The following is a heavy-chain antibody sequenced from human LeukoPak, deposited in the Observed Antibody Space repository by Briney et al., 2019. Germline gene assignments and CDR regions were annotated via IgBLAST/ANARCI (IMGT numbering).Heavy chain of an antibody. D-gene: IGHD4/OR15-4a*01. V-gene: IGHV3-30-3*01. CDR3: ASPYGGSKSYLDY. Sequence: GGSLRLSCAASGFAFSSYAMHWVRQAPGKGLEWVAVISYDGSDKFYADSVKGRFTISRDNSENTLYMQINSLRPEDTAVYYCASPYGGSKSYLDYWGQGTLVTVSS. J-gene: IGHJ4*02. CDR2: ISYDGSDK. CDR1: GFAFSSYA.